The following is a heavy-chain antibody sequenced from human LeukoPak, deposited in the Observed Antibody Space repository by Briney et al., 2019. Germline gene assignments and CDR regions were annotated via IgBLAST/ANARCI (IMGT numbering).Heavy chain of an antibody. D-gene: IGHD1-26*01. CDR1: GFTFSSYE. Sequence: GGSLRLSCAASGFTFSSYEMNWVRQAPGKGLEWVSHISSSGSTIYYADSVKGRFTISRDNAKNSLYLQMNSLRAEDTAIYYCARDNSVGDNAWWFDPWGQGTLVTVSS. J-gene: IGHJ5*02. V-gene: IGHV3-48*03. CDR3: ARDNSVGDNAWWFDP. CDR2: ISSSGSTI.